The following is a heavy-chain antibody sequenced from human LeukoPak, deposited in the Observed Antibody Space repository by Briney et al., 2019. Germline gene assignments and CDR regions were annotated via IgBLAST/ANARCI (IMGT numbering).Heavy chain of an antibody. V-gene: IGHV4-34*01. D-gene: IGHD2-15*01. J-gene: IGHJ6*03. Sequence: SETLSLTCAVYGGSFSGYYWSWIRQPPGKGLEWIGEINHSGSTNYNPSLKSRVTISVDTSKNQFSLKLSSVTAADTAVYYCARRRGGGWYSDYYYYMDVWGKGTTVTMSS. CDR1: GGSFSGYY. CDR2: INHSGST. CDR3: ARRRGGGWYSDYYYYMDV.